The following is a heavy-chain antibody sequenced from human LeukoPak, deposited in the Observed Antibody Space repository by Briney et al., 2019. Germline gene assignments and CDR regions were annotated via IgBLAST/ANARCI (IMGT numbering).Heavy chain of an antibody. J-gene: IGHJ4*02. CDR2: ISSSGSTI. D-gene: IGHD2-2*01. CDR3: SRYCSSTSCLFDY. V-gene: IGHV3-11*01. CDR1: GFTFSDYY. Sequence: GGSLRLSCAASGFTFSDYYMSWIRQAPGKGLEWVPYISSSGSTIYYADSVKGRFTISRDNAKNSLYLQMNSLRAEDTAVYYCSRYCSSTSCLFDYWGQGTLVTVSS.